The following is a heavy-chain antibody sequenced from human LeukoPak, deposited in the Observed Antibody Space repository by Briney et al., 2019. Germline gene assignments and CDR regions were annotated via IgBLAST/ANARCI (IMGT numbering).Heavy chain of an antibody. CDR3: ARSLYDFWSGYLGYFDY. CDR1: GFTFSSYA. J-gene: IGHJ4*02. Sequence: GGSLRLSCAASGFTFSSYATHWVRQAPGKGLEWVAVISYDGSNKYYADSVKGRFTISRDNSKNTLYLQMNSLRAEDTAVYYCARSLYDFWSGYLGYFDYWGQGTLVTVSS. V-gene: IGHV3-30-3*01. CDR2: ISYDGSNK. D-gene: IGHD3-3*01.